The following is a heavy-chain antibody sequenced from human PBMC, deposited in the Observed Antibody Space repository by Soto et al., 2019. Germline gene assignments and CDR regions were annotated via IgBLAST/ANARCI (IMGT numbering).Heavy chain of an antibody. D-gene: IGHD6-13*01. Sequence: QVQLQQSGPGLVKPSQTLSLTCAISGDSVSSNSAAWNWIRQSPSRGLEWLGRTYYRSKWYNDYAVSVKSRITINPDTSKNQFSLQLNSVTPEDTAVYYCAREGIYSSSGHFPPYYFDYWGQGTLVTVSS. CDR3: AREGIYSSSGHFPPYYFDY. CDR2: TYYRSKWYN. CDR1: GDSVSSNSAA. V-gene: IGHV6-1*01. J-gene: IGHJ4*02.